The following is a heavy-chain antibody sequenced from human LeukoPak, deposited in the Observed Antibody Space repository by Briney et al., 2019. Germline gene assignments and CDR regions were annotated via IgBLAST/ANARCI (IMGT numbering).Heavy chain of an antibody. CDR2: IYYSGST. J-gene: IGHJ5*02. CDR3: ARDLIRWFGELLSPFDP. CDR1: GGSISSYY. Sequence: SETLSLTCTVSGGSISSYYWSWIRQPPGKGLEWIGYIYYSGSTNYNPSLKSRVTISVDTSKNQFSLKLSSVTAADTAVYYCARDLIRWFGELLSPFDPWGQGTLVTVSS. V-gene: IGHV4-59*12. D-gene: IGHD3-10*01.